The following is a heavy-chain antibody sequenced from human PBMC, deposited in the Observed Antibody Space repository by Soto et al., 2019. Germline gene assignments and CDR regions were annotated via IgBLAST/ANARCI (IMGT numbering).Heavy chain of an antibody. CDR2: ILYDGSKK. CDR1: GFTFRSHA. D-gene: IGHD6-13*01. Sequence: QVQVVESGGGVVQPGRSLRLSCTASGFTFRSHAMHWVRQAPGKGLEWVAQILYDGSKKYYADSVKGRFTISRDNSKNTLYVQTDRLRVEDTAVDYWARDGQALAPYALDVWGQGAAVTVS. V-gene: IGHV3-33*01. CDR3: ARDGQALAPYALDV. J-gene: IGHJ6*02.